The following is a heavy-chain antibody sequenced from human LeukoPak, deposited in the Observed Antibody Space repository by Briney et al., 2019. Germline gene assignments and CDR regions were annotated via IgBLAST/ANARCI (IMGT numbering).Heavy chain of an antibody. D-gene: IGHD3-10*01. CDR1: GFTFSSYA. CDR3: ARAAVYMVRGVITPLHSDY. CDR2: ISYDGSNK. J-gene: IGHJ4*02. V-gene: IGHV3-30*04. Sequence: PGRSLRLSCAASGFTFSSYAMHWVRQAPGRGLEWVAVISYDGSNKYYADSVKGRFTISRDNSKNTLYLQMNSLRAEDTAVHYCARAAVYMVRGVITPLHSDYWGQGTLVTVSS.